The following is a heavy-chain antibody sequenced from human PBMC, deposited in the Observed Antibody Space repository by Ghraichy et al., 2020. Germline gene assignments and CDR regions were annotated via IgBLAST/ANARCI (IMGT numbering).Heavy chain of an antibody. D-gene: IGHD3-9*01. CDR3: AKDLAPPFDWLLSYVGFDY. CDR1: GFTFSSYA. V-gene: IGHV3-23*01. CDR2: ISGSGGST. Sequence: GGSLRLSCAASGFTFSSYAMSWVRQAPGKGLEWVSAISGSGGSTYYADSVKGRFTISRDNSKNTLYLQMNSLRAEDTAVYYRAKDLAPPFDWLLSYVGFDYWGQGTLVTVSS. J-gene: IGHJ4*02.